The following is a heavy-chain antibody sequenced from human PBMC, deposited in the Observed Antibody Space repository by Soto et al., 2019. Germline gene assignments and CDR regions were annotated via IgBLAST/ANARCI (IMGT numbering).Heavy chain of an antibody. Sequence: PSETLSLTCAVSGGSISSSNWWSWVRQPPGKGLEWIGEIYHSGSTNYNPSLKSRVTISVDKSKNQFSLKLSSVTAADTAVYYCARWVVAARLGTYGMDVWGQGTTVTVSS. J-gene: IGHJ6*02. V-gene: IGHV4-4*02. CDR2: IYHSGST. CDR3: ARWVVAARLGTYGMDV. D-gene: IGHD6-6*01. CDR1: GGSISSSNW.